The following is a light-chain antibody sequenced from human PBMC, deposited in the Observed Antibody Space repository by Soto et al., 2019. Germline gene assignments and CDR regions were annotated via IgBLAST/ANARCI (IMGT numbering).Light chain of an antibody. Sequence: QSALTQPRSVSGSPGQSVTISCTGTSSDVGIYNYVSWYQQHPGKAPKVMIYDVSERPSGVPDRFSGSKSGNTASLTISGLQAEDEADYYCCSYAGSPRYVFGTGTKLPVL. CDR1: SSDVGIYNY. CDR2: DVS. V-gene: IGLV2-11*01. CDR3: CSYAGSPRYV. J-gene: IGLJ1*01.